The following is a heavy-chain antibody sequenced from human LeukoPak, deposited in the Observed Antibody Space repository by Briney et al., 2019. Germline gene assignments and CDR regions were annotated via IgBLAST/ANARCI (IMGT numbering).Heavy chain of an antibody. CDR3: ARVIYSGWEGELSD. D-gene: IGHD6-19*01. J-gene: IGHJ4*02. Sequence: GGSLRLSCAASGFTFSSYWMSWVRQAPGKGLEWVANIKQDGSEKYYVDSVKGRFTISRDNAKNSLYLQMNSLRAEDTAVYYCARVIYSGWEGELSDWGQGTLVTVSS. CDR1: GFTFSSYW. CDR2: IKQDGSEK. V-gene: IGHV3-7*02.